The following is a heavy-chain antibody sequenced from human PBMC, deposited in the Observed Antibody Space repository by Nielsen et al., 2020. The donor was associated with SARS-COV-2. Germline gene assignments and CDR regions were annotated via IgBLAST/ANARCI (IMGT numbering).Heavy chain of an antibody. V-gene: IGHV3-23*01. Sequence: AGSLSLSCAASGFSFSNFAMNWVRQAPRQGLELVSTICVSGGGTYYADSLKGRFTISRDNSKNTLYLQMNSLGADDTAIYYCTRRVAGGTMDVWGQGTTVTVSS. D-gene: IGHD6-19*01. CDR1: GFSFSNFA. CDR3: TRRVAGGTMDV. J-gene: IGHJ6*02. CDR2: ICVSGGGT.